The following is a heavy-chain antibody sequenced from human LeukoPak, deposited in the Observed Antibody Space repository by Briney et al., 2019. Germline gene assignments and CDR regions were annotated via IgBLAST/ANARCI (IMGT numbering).Heavy chain of an antibody. D-gene: IGHD1-26*01. CDR3: ARLGSGTNNWFDP. CDR2: IYYSGST. V-gene: IGHV4-59*01. CDR1: GGSISSYY. Sequence: SETLSLTCTVSGGSISSYYWSWIRQPPGKGLEWIGHIYYSGSTNYNPSLKSRVTISVDTSKNQFSLKLSSVTAADTAVYYCARLGSGTNNWFDPWGQGTLVTVSS. J-gene: IGHJ5*02.